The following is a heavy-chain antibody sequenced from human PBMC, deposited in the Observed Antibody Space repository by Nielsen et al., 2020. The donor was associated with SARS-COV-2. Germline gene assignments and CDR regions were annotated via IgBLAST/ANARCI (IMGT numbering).Heavy chain of an antibody. CDR3: AREGRDDSGTERRGMDV. CDR1: GYTFTTYW. CDR2: IYPDDSDT. D-gene: IGHD3-10*01. V-gene: IGHV5-51*01. J-gene: IGHJ6*02. Sequence: GESLKISCETSGYTFTTYWIGWVRQMPGKGLEWMGVIYPDDSDTRYSPSFQGQVTISADESTSTTYLQWRSLKASDTAIYYCAREGRDDSGTERRGMDVWGRGTTVTVSS.